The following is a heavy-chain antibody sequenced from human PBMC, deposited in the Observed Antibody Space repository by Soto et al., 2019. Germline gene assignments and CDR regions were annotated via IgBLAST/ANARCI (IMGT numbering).Heavy chain of an antibody. J-gene: IGHJ6*02. CDR3: ARVSSSGWYPADYYYYGMDV. CDR1: GGSISSSNW. V-gene: IGHV4-4*02. CDR2: IYHSGST. Sequence: QVQLQESGPGLVKPSGTLSLTCAVSGGSISSSNWWSWVRQPPGKGLEWIGEIYHSGSTNYNPSLKSRVTISVDKSKNQFSLKLSSVTAADTAVYYCARVSSSGWYPADYYYYGMDVWGQGTTVTVSS. D-gene: IGHD6-19*01.